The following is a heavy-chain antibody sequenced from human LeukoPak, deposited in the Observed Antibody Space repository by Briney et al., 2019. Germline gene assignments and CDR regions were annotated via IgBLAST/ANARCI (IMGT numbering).Heavy chain of an antibody. CDR1: GGSISSGDYY. D-gene: IGHD4-17*01. CDR3: ARELYGDYGGEYFDY. V-gene: IGHV4-30-4*01. CDR2: IHYSGST. Sequence: TLSLTCTVSGGSISSGDYYWSWIRQPPGKGLEWIGYIHYSGSTYYNPSLKSRVTISVDTSKNQFSLKLSSVTAADTAVYYCARELYGDYGGEYFDYWGQGTLVTVSS. J-gene: IGHJ4*02.